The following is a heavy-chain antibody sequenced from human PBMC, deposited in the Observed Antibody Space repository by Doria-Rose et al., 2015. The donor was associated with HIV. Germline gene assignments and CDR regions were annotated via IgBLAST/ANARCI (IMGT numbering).Heavy chain of an antibody. D-gene: IGHD6-13*01. J-gene: IGHJ4*02. V-gene: IGHV2-26*01. Sequence: QVTLKESGPVLVKPTETLTLTCTVSGVSLSSPGMGVSWIRQPPGKALEWLAKIFSDDERSYKTSLKGRLTISRGTSKSQVVLTMTDMDPVGTATYYCARIKSSRWYHKYYFDFWGQGTLVIVSA. CDR2: IFSDDER. CDR3: ARIKSSRWYHKYYFDF. CDR1: GVSLSSPGMG.